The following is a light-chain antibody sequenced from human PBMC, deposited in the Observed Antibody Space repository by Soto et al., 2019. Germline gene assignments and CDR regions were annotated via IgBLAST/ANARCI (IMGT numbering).Light chain of an antibody. V-gene: IGLV1-44*01. CDR1: TSNIGTDT. CDR2: SNN. Sequence: QSVLTQPPSASGTPGQRVTISCSGSTSNIGTDTVNWYQQLPGTAPKLLIYSNNQRPSGVPDRFSGSKSGTSASLAISGLQADDEADYYCCLYIGATTYVFGTGTKLTVL. CDR3: CLYIGATTYV. J-gene: IGLJ1*01.